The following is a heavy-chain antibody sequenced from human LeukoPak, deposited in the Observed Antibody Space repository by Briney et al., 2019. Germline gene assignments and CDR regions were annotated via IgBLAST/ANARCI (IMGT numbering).Heavy chain of an antibody. D-gene: IGHD5-18*01. CDR2: INPNSGGT. V-gene: IGHV1-2*04. J-gene: IGHJ4*02. CDR1: GYTFTGYY. Sequence: ASVKVSCKASGYTFTGYYMHWVRQAPGQGLEWMGWINPNSGGTNYAQKFQGWVTMTGDTSISTAYMELSRLRSDDTAVYYCARVDTAMVTSFDYWGQGTLVTVSS. CDR3: ARVDTAMVTSFDY.